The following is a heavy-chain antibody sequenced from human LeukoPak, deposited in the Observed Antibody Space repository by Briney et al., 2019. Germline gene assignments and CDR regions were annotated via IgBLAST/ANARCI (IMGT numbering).Heavy chain of an antibody. CDR3: ARREPVTGTFDY. CDR1: GGSFSGYY. V-gene: IGHV4-34*01. J-gene: IGHJ4*02. Sequence: PSETLSLTCAVYGGSFSGYYWSWIRQPPGKGLEWIGEINHSGSTNYNPSLKSRVTISVDTSKNQFSLKLSSVTAADTAVYYCARREPVTGTFDYWGQGTLVTVSS. CDR2: INHSGST. D-gene: IGHD1-20*01.